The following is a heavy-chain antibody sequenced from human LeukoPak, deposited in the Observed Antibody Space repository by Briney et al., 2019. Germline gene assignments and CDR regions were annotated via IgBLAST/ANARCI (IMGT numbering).Heavy chain of an antibody. CDR1: GAPISSNNW. CDR2: IYHSGST. D-gene: IGHD3-22*01. J-gene: IGHJ6*02. V-gene: IGHV4-4*02. CDR3: ASTALYYYDSSGPHPYYYYYYGMDV. Sequence: SETLSLTCAVSGAPISSNNWWWSWVRQPPGKGLEWIGEIYHSGSTNYNPSLKSRVTMSVDKSKNQFSLKLSSVTAADTAVYYCASTALYYYDSSGPHPYYYYYYGMDVWGQGTTVTVSS.